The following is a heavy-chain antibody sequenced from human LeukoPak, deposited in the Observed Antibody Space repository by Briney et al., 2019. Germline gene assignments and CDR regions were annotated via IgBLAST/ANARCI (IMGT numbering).Heavy chain of an antibody. Sequence: GGSLRLSCAASGFTFSSYWMSWVRQAPGKGLEWVANIKQDGSEKYYVDSVKGRFTIPRDNAKNSLYLQMNSLRAEDTAVYYCARAYSSIWYFFDYWGQGTLVTVSS. CDR1: GFTFSSYW. V-gene: IGHV3-7*01. D-gene: IGHD6-13*01. CDR2: IKQDGSEK. CDR3: ARAYSSIWYFFDY. J-gene: IGHJ4*02.